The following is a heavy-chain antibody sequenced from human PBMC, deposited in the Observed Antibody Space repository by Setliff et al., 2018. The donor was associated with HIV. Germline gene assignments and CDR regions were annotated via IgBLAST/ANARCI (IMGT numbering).Heavy chain of an antibody. V-gene: IGHV3-72*01. CDR1: GVTISDHE. D-gene: IGHD3-9*01. J-gene: IGHJ6*03. Sequence: PGGSLRLSCVASGVTISDHEMGCVRQAPGKGLEWVGRSKKKDNSYITEYAASVKGRFTVSRDDSKNSLYLQMNSLNTEDTATYYCTRDRRHDVLTGPLYYNSYYMDVWGKGTTVTAP. CDR2: SKKKDNSYIT. CDR3: TRDRRHDVLTGPLYYNSYYMDV.